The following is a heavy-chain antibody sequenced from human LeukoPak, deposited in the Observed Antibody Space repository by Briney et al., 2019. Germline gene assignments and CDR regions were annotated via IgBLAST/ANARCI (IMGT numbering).Heavy chain of an antibody. CDR3: AREGGRQWLVSGALDS. Sequence: SETLSLTCTVSDDSVSSSRYYWTWIRQPPGKGLEWIGSIYHGSATYNPSLESRVTLSMDTSKNQYSLKMTSVTAADTAVYYCAREGGRQWLVSGALDSWGQGTLVTVST. D-gene: IGHD6-19*01. CDR2: IYHGSA. V-gene: IGHV4-61*01. J-gene: IGHJ5*01. CDR1: DDSVSSSRYY.